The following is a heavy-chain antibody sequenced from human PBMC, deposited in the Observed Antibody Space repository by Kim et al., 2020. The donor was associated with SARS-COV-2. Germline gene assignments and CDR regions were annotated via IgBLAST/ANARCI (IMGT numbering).Heavy chain of an antibody. Sequence: AQKFQGRVTMTRDTSISTAYMELSRLRSDDTAVYYCARASLTIFGVTGDYWGQGTLVTVSS. D-gene: IGHD3-3*01. J-gene: IGHJ4*02. CDR3: ARASLTIFGVTGDY. V-gene: IGHV1-2*02.